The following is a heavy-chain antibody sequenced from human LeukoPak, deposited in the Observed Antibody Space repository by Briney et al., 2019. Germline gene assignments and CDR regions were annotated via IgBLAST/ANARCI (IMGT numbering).Heavy chain of an antibody. D-gene: IGHD3-10*01. J-gene: IGHJ5*02. V-gene: IGHV1-18*01. Sequence: ASVKVSCKASGYTFTSYGISWVRQAPGQGLEWMGWISAYNGNTNYAQKLQGRVTMTTDTSKRTAYVELRSLRSDDTAVYYCARGRYGSGSYYHNWFDPWGQGTLVTVSS. CDR1: GYTFTSYG. CDR2: ISAYNGNT. CDR3: ARGRYGSGSYYHNWFDP.